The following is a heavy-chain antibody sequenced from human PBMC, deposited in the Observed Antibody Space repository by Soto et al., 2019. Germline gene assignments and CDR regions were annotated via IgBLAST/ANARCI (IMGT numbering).Heavy chain of an antibody. CDR3: ARVPIVVVVAATRDWYFDL. J-gene: IGHJ2*01. V-gene: IGHV3-11*01. CDR1: GFTFSDYY. D-gene: IGHD2-15*01. Sequence: QVQLVESGGGLVKPGGSLRLSCAASGFTFSDYYMSWIRQAPGKGLEWVSYISSSGSTIYYADSVKGRFTISRDNAKNSLYLQMNSLRAEDTAVYYCARVPIVVVVAATRDWYFDLWGRGTLVTVSS. CDR2: ISSSGSTI.